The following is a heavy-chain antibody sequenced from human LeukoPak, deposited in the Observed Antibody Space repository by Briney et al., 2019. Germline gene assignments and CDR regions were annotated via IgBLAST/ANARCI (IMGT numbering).Heavy chain of an antibody. CDR3: AKIMALYCSGGTCNKIDY. J-gene: IGHJ4*02. D-gene: IGHD2-15*01. CDR1: GFTFSSYA. CDR2: ISPSGSTT. V-gene: IGHV3-23*01. Sequence: PGGSLRLSCAASGFTFSSYAMTWVRQAPGKGLEWVSSISPSGSTTYYADSVKGRFTISRDNSKNTLYLQMNSLRAEDTAVYYCAKIMALYCSGGTCNKIDYWGQGTLVTVSS.